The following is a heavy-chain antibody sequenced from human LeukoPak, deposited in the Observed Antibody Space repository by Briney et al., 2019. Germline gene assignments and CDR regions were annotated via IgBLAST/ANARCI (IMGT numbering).Heavy chain of an antibody. Sequence: SETLSLTCAVYGGSFSGYYWSWTRKPPGKGLEWIGYVYYSGSTKYNPSLTSRTTISIDTSKNQYSLMLSPVTAADTAVYYCARAPGYFIAAAGVDSYFDYWGQGTLVTVSS. CDR3: ARAPGYFIAAAGVDSYFDY. V-gene: IGHV4-34*11. CDR2: VYYSGST. D-gene: IGHD6-25*01. CDR1: GGSFSGYY. J-gene: IGHJ4*02.